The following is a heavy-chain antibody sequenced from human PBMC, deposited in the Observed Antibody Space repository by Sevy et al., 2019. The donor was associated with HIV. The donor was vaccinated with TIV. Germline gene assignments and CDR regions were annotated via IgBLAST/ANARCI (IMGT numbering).Heavy chain of an antibody. CDR3: ARHGDSLHGYGGNDQFYYYFYMDV. J-gene: IGHJ6*03. Sequence: ASVKVSCKASGYTFTSYGISWVRQAPGQGLEWMGWISAYNGNTNYAQKLQGRVTMTTDTSTSTAYMELRSLRSDDTAVYYCARHGDSLHGYGGNDQFYYYFYMDVWGKGTTVTVSS. CDR1: GYTFTSYG. V-gene: IGHV1-18*01. CDR2: ISAYNGNT. D-gene: IGHD4-17*01.